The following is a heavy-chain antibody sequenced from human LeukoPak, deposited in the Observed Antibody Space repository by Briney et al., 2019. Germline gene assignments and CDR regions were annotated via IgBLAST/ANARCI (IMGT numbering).Heavy chain of an antibody. J-gene: IGHJ4*02. CDR2: ISAYNGNT. Sequence: ASVKVSCKASGYTFTSYGISWVRQAPGQGLEWMGWISAYNGNTNYAQKFQGRVTMTRDTSISTAYMELSRLRSDDTAVYYCARDWPRWRVEAKREAAISSADYWGQGTLVTVSS. D-gene: IGHD2-2*01. CDR1: GYTFTSYG. CDR3: ARDWPRWRVEAKREAAISSADY. V-gene: IGHV1-18*01.